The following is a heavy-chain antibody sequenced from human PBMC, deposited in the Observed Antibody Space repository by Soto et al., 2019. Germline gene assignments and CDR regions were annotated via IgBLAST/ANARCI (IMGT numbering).Heavy chain of an antibody. V-gene: IGHV4-30-4*01. CDR3: EREGHSGYDYVGYYYGMDV. Sequence: SETLSLTCTVSGGSISSVDCFWIWIRQPPGKGLEWIGYIYYSGSTYYNPSLKSRLTISVDTSKNQFSLKLSSVTAADTAVYYCEREGHSGYDYVGYYYGMDVWGPGTTVTGSS. D-gene: IGHD5-12*01. J-gene: IGHJ6*02. CDR1: GGSISSVDCF. CDR2: IYYSGST.